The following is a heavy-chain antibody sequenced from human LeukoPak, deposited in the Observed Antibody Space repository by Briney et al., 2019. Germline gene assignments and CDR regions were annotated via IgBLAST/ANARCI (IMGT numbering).Heavy chain of an antibody. CDR1: GYSIGSGYY. Sequence: SETLSLTCAVSGYSIGSGYYWGWIRQPPGKGLEWIGSIYHSGSTYYNPSLKSRVTISVDTSKNQFSLKLSSVPAADTAVYYCARGRGWEEFDYWGQGTLVTVSS. D-gene: IGHD6-19*01. V-gene: IGHV4-38-2*01. CDR2: IYHSGST. J-gene: IGHJ4*02. CDR3: ARGRGWEEFDY.